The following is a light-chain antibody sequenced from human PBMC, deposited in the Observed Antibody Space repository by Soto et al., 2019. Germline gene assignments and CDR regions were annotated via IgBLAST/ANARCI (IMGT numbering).Light chain of an antibody. CDR3: QQGYSIPVT. Sequence: DIQMTQSPSPLSASVGDRVTITCLASQTVAKSLNWYQQKPGKAPKLLIHAASSLESGVPSRFSGSGSGTDFTLTISSLQPEDSATYYCQQGYSIPVTFGQGTKVDI. CDR2: AAS. J-gene: IGKJ2*01. V-gene: IGKV1-39*01. CDR1: QTVAKS.